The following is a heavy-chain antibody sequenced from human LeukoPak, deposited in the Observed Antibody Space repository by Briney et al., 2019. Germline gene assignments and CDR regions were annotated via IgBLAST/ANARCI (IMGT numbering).Heavy chain of an antibody. D-gene: IGHD3-22*01. Sequence: ASVKVSCKASGYTFTGYYMHWVRQAPGQGLEWMGWMNPNSGNTGYAQKFQGRVTITRNTSISTAYMELSSLRSEDTAVYYCARVQYYDSSGYYHPDAFDIWGQGTMVTVSS. J-gene: IGHJ3*02. V-gene: IGHV1-8*03. CDR3: ARVQYYDSSGYYHPDAFDI. CDR1: GYTFTGYY. CDR2: MNPNSGNT.